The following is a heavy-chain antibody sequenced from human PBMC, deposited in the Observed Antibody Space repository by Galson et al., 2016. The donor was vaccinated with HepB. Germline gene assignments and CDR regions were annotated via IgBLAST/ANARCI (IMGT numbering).Heavy chain of an antibody. D-gene: IGHD6-13*01. Sequence: SLRLSCAASGFTLSSTWMTWVRQAPGKGLEWVANIKQNGIERYYEDSVTGRFTISRDNSKNSLYLELTSLRPEDTAVYYCARERSRWSNDYHYDGLDVWGQGTTVTVSS. J-gene: IGHJ6*02. CDR1: GFTLSSTW. V-gene: IGHV3-7*01. CDR3: ARERSRWSNDYHYDGLDV. CDR2: IKQNGIER.